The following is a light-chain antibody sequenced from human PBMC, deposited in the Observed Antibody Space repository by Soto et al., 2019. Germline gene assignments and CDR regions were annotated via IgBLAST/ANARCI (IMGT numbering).Light chain of an antibody. Sequence: DIQLTQCPSFLSASVGDRVTITCRASQGISSYLAWYQQKPGKAPKLLIYAASTLQSGVPSRFSGSGSGTEFTLTISSLQPEDFATYYCQQLNSLLTFGGGTKVEIK. J-gene: IGKJ4*01. CDR3: QQLNSLLT. V-gene: IGKV1-9*01. CDR1: QGISSY. CDR2: AAS.